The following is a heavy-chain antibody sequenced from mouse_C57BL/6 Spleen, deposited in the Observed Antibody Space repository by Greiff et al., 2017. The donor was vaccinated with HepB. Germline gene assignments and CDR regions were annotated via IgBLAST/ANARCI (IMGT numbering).Heavy chain of an antibody. CDR3: ARKGYGYDAGFAY. D-gene: IGHD2-2*01. J-gene: IGHJ3*01. CDR2: IYPGGGYT. CDR1: GYTFTNYW. V-gene: IGHV1-63*01. Sequence: VKLQQSGAELVRPGTSVKMSCKASGYTFTNYWIGWAKQRPGHGLEWIGDIYPGGGYTNYNEKFKGKATLTADKSSSTAYMQFSSLTSEDSAIYYCARKGYGYDAGFAYWGQGTLVTVSA.